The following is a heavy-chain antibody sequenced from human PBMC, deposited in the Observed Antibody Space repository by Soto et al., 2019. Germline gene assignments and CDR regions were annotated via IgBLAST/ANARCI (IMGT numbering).Heavy chain of an antibody. D-gene: IGHD4-17*01. CDR2: IYYNGNT. CDR1: GGSISRGGHY. Sequence: QVQLQESGPGLVKPSQILSLTCTVSGGSISRGGHYWSWIRQHPGKALEWIGYIYYNGNTYYNPSLKSRVTISIDTSKNRSSLRLSSMTAADTAVYYCARDYGDKNWYFDLWGRGTLVTVSS. CDR3: ARDYGDKNWYFDL. V-gene: IGHV4-31*03. J-gene: IGHJ2*01.